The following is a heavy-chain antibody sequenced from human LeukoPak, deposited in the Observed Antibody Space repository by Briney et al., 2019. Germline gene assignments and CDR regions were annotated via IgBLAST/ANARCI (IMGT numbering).Heavy chain of an antibody. CDR2: IYSCGST. Sequence: PGGSLRLSCAASGFTVSSNYMSWVRQAPGKGLEWVSVIYSCGSTYYADSVKGRFTISRDNSKNTLYLQMNSLRAEDTAVYYCASARASIAYCGGDVDVFDIWGQGAMVTVSS. D-gene: IGHD2-21*01. CDR3: ASARASIAYCGGDVDVFDI. CDR1: GFTVSSNY. J-gene: IGHJ3*02. V-gene: IGHV3-66*03.